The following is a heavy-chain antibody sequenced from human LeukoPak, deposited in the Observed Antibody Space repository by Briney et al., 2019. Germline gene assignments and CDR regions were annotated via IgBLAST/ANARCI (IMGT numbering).Heavy chain of an antibody. CDR2: ISAYNGNT. Sequence: ASVKVSCKASGYTFTSYGISWVRQAPGQGLEWMGWISAYNGNTNYAQKLQGRVTMTTDTSTSTAYMELRSLRSDDTAVYYCARAKGYSSSWYGSWFDPRGQGTLVTVSS. D-gene: IGHD6-13*01. V-gene: IGHV1-18*01. J-gene: IGHJ5*02. CDR3: ARAKGYSSSWYGSWFDP. CDR1: GYTFTSYG.